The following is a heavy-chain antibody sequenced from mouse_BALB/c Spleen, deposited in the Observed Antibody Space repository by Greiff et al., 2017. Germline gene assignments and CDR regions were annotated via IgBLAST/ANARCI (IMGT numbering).Heavy chain of an antibody. V-gene: IGHV1-54*01. J-gene: IGHJ2*01. Sequence: QVQLQQSGAELVRPGTSVKVSCKASGYAFTNYLIEWVKQRPGQGLEWIGVINPGSGGTNYNEKFKGKATLTADKSSSTAYMQLSSLTSDDSAVYFCARDYGSSPYYFDYWGQGTTLTVSS. D-gene: IGHD1-1*01. CDR3: ARDYGSSPYYFDY. CDR1: GYAFTNYL. CDR2: INPGSGGT.